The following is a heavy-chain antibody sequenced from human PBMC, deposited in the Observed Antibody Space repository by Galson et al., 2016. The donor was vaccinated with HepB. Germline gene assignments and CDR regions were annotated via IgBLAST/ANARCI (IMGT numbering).Heavy chain of an antibody. V-gene: IGHV4-34*01. Sequence: SETLSLTCAVYGGSFSDYFWSWIRQPPGKGLEWIGEVSHSGTTNYNPSLKSRVTISVDTSKNQFSLKLTSVTAADTAVYYCATGPPTGTETDLAYWGQGTLVTVSS. CDR1: GGSFSDYF. CDR2: VSHSGTT. D-gene: IGHD1-1*01. J-gene: IGHJ4*02. CDR3: ATGPPTGTETDLAY.